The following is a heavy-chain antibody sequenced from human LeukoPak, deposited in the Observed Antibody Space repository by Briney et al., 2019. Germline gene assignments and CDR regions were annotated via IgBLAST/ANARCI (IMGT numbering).Heavy chain of an antibody. J-gene: IGHJ3*02. CDR3: GAARQYVGAFDI. D-gene: IGHD3-16*01. CDR1: GFTFRSYE. CDR2: ISSGGTTI. Sequence: GGSLRLSCAASGFTFRSYELCWVRQAPGKGLEWISYISSGGTTIKYADSVKGRFTISRDDASQSLYLQMKSLRAEDTAVYYCGAARQYVGAFDIWGQGTLVTVSS. V-gene: IGHV3-48*03.